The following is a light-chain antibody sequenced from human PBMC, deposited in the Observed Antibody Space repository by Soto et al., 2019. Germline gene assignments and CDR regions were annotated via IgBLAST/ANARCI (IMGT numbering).Light chain of an antibody. CDR3: AAWDDSLSGVV. J-gene: IGLJ2*01. V-gene: IGLV1-47*01. CDR1: ISNIGSNF. Sequence: QSVLTQPPSASGTPGQRVTISCSGSISNIGSNFIYWYQQFPGTAPKLLIFRNNERPSGVPDRFSGSKSGNSASLAISGLRSEGEADYHCAAWDDSLSGVVFGGGTKLTVL. CDR2: RNN.